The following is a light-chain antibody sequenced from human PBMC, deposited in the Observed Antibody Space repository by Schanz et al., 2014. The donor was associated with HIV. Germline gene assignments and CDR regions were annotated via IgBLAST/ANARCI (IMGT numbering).Light chain of an antibody. CDR1: QGFGSY. J-gene: IGKJ1*01. CDR3: QQYNTYSRT. Sequence: DIQMTQSPSTLSASVGDRVTITCRASQGFGSYLAWLQQKPGRAPKLLINKASNVQSGVPSRFSGSGSGTDFTLTISSLQPDDFATYYCQQYNTYSRTFGPGTKVEVK. V-gene: IGKV1-5*03. CDR2: KAS.